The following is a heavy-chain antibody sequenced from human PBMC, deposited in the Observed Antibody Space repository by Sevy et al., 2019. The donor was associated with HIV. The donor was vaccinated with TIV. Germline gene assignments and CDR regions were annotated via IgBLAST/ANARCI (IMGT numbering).Heavy chain of an antibody. J-gene: IGHJ3*01. CDR1: GFSVTNNN. Sequence: GGSLRLSCAASGFSVTNNNMSWVRQAPGKGLEWVSVIFSGDSKTHYADSVKGRFNVSRDNSKNTLYLQMQTLKTEDTAMYYCARYLSGGAFEFWGQGTTVTVSS. D-gene: IGHD3-16*01. V-gene: IGHV3-53*01. CDR2: IFSGDSKT. CDR3: ARYLSGGAFEF.